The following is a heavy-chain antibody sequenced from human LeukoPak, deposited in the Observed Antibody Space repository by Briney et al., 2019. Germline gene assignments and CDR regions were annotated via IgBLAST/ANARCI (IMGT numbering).Heavy chain of an antibody. Sequence: SETLSLTCTVSGGSISSYYWTWIRQPAGKGLEWIGRISSSGSTNYNPSLKSRVTISVDTSKNQFSLKLSSVTAADTAVYFCARGPYSYDSSGAFDIWGQGTMVTVSS. J-gene: IGHJ3*02. CDR3: ARGPYSYDSSGAFDI. D-gene: IGHD3-22*01. V-gene: IGHV4-4*07. CDR2: ISSSGST. CDR1: GGSISSYY.